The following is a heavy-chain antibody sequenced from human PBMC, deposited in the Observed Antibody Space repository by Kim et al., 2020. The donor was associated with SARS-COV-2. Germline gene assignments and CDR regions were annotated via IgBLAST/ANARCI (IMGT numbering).Heavy chain of an antibody. V-gene: IGHV4-4*06. J-gene: IGHJ6*02. Sequence: KRRVTMSVDTAKNQFSLKLSSVTAADTAVYYCAREGTRGGIYYYYYGMDVWGQGTTVTVSS. CDR3: AREGTRGGIYYYYYGMDV. D-gene: IGHD3-16*01.